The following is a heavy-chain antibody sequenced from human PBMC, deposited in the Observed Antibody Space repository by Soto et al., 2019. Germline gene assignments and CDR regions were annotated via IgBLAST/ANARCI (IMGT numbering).Heavy chain of an antibody. Sequence: ASVKVSCKASGYTFTSYDINWARQATGQGLEWMGWMNPNSGNTGYAQKFQGRVTMTRNTSISTAYMELSSLRSEDTAVYYCARGFSSGSNYYYYGRYVWGQGTTVTVSS. J-gene: IGHJ6*02. V-gene: IGHV1-8*01. CDR1: GYTFTSYD. CDR2: MNPNSGNT. D-gene: IGHD6-19*01. CDR3: ARGFSSGSNYYYYGRYV.